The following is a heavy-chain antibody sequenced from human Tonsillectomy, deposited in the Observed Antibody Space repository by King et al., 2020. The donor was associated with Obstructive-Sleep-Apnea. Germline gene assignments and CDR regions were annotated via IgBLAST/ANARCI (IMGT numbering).Heavy chain of an antibody. CDR2: IYDSGST. Sequence: QLQESGPGLVKPSETLSLVCTVSGGSISRYYLSWIRQPPGKGLDWIGYIYDSGSTNYTPSLNSRVTISVDTSKNQFSLKLSSVTAADTALYYCARHAGYGDKYFFDYWGQGTLVTVSS. J-gene: IGHJ4*02. CDR1: GGSISRYY. V-gene: IGHV4-59*08. CDR3: ARHAGYGDKYFFDY. D-gene: IGHD4-17*01.